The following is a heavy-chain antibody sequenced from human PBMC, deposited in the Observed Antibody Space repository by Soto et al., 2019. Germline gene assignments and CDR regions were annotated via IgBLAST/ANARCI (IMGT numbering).Heavy chain of an antibody. D-gene: IGHD4-17*01. J-gene: IGHJ4*02. CDR2: ISGRGGST. V-gene: IGHV3-23*01. CDR1: GFTFSNFA. Sequence: PGGSLRLSCVASGFTFSNFAMSWVRQAPGKGLEWVSIISGRGGSTHYADSVKGRFTISRDNSKNTLYLQMNSLRAEDTAVYYCAKDGSKGTTDYFDYWGQGTLVTVSS. CDR3: AKDGSKGTTDYFDY.